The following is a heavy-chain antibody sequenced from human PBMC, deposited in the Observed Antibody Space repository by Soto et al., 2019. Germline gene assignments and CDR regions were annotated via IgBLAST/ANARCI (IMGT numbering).Heavy chain of an antibody. CDR1: GGSISSGNYC. CDR2: IYHSGST. V-gene: IGHV4-30-2*01. Sequence: SETLSLTCTVSGGSISSGNYCWSWIRQHPGKGLEWIGYIYHSGSTYYNPSLKSRVTISVDRSKNQFSLKLSSVTAADTAVYYCARGMTTVTTLDYWGQGTLVTVSS. CDR3: ARGMTTVTTLDY. D-gene: IGHD4-4*01. J-gene: IGHJ4*02.